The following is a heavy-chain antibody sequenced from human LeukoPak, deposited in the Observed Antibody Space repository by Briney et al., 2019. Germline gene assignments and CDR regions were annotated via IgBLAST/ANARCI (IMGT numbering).Heavy chain of an antibody. CDR1: GFTFGSYS. V-gene: IGHV3-21*04. CDR3: ALGDTSGYYYFQH. CDR2: ISISSSYI. D-gene: IGHD3-22*01. Sequence: GGSLRLSCAASGFTFGSYSMNWVRQAPGKGLEWVSSISISSSYIYYADSVKGRFTISRDNSKNTLYLQMNSLRAEDTAVYYCALGDTSGYYYFQHWGQGTLVTVSS. J-gene: IGHJ1*01.